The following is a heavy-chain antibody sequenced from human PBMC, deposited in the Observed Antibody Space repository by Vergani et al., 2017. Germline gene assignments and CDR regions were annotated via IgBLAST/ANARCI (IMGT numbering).Heavy chain of an antibody. J-gene: IGHJ4*02. CDR1: GYTLTELS. D-gene: IGHD3-22*01. CDR2: INTNTGNP. V-gene: IGHV7-4-1*02. CDR3: ARDVGYYDSSGYWNDY. Sequence: QVQLVQSGAEVKKPGASVKVSCKVSGYTLTELSMHWVRQAPGKGLEWMGWINTNTGNPTYAQGFTGRFVFSLDTSVSTAYLQISSLKAEDTAVYYCARDVGYYDSSGYWNDYWGQGTLVTVSS.